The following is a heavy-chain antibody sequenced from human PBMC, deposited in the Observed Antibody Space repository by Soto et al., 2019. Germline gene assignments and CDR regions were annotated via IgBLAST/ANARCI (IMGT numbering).Heavy chain of an antibody. D-gene: IGHD4-17*01. CDR1: GDSISPSY. Sequence: SETLSLTCAVSGDSISPSYWTWIRQSPGKGLECIGYIYYSGSTNYNPSFKSRVTISVDTSKNQFSLKLSSVTAADTAVYYCARRYGASFDYWGQGTQVTVSS. CDR2: IYYSGST. J-gene: IGHJ4*02. V-gene: IGHV4-59*01. CDR3: ARRYGASFDY.